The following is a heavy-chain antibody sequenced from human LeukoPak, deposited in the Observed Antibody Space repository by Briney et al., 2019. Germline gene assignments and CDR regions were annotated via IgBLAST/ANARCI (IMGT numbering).Heavy chain of an antibody. CDR2: IKSDGSST. Sequence: GALRLSCAASGFTFSSYGMHWVRQAPGKGLVWVSLIKSDGSSTDYADSVKGRFTISRDNAKNTLYLQMNSLRAEDTAVYYCARDKGYTPDYWGQGTLVTVPS. V-gene: IGHV3-74*01. CDR3: ARDKGYTPDY. D-gene: IGHD6-13*01. J-gene: IGHJ4*02. CDR1: GFTFSSYG.